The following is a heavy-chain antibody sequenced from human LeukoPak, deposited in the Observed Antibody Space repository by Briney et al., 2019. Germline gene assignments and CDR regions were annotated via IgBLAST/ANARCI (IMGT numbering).Heavy chain of an antibody. V-gene: IGHV3-30*02. CDR3: ARNPAYYYDSSGYYDEMYYFDY. Sequence: GGSLRLSCAASGFTFSSYGMHWVRQAPGKGLEWVAFIRYDGSNKYYADSVKGRFTISRDNSKNTLYLQMNSLRAEDTAVYYCARNPAYYYDSSGYYDEMYYFDYWGQGTLVTVSS. J-gene: IGHJ4*02. CDR2: IRYDGSNK. D-gene: IGHD3-22*01. CDR1: GFTFSSYG.